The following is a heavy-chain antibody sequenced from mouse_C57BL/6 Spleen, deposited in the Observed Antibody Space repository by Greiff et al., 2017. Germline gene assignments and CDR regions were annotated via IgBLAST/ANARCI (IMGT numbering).Heavy chain of an antibody. D-gene: IGHD2-4*01. CDR3: ARERSTMNFDY. V-gene: IGHV1-26*01. J-gene: IGHJ2*01. CDR2: INPNNGGT. CDR1: GYTFTDYY. Sequence: EVQLQQSGPELVKPGASVKISCKASGYTFTDYYMNWVKQSHGKSLEWIGDINPNNGGTSYNQKFKGKATLTVDKSSSTAYMELRSLTSEDSAVYYCARERSTMNFDYWGQGTTLTVSS.